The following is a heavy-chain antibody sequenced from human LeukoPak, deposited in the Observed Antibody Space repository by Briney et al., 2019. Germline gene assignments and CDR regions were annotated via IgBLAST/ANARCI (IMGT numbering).Heavy chain of an antibody. D-gene: IGHD3-22*01. CDR2: ISAYNGNT. CDR1: GYTFTSYG. CDR3: ARVAIDSSGYLNWFDP. V-gene: IGHV1-18*01. J-gene: IGHJ5*02. Sequence: ASVKVSCKASGYTFTSYGISWVRQAPGQGLEWMGWISAYNGNTNYAQKLQGRVTMTRNTSISTAYMELSSLRSEDTAVYYCARVAIDSSGYLNWFDPWGQGTLVTVSS.